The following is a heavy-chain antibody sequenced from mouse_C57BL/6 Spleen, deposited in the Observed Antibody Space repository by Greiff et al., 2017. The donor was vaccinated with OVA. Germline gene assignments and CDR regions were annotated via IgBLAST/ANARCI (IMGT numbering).Heavy chain of an antibody. CDR2: IHPNSGRT. CDR3: ARRGYSRGYYFDY. V-gene: IGHV1-64*01. D-gene: IGHD2-5*01. J-gene: IGHJ2*01. CDR1: GYTFTSYW. Sequence: QVQLQQPGAELVKPGASVKLSCKASGYTFTSYWMHWVKQRPGQGLEWIGMIHPNSGRTNYNEKFKSKATLTVDKSSSTAYMQLSSLTSEDSAVYYCARRGYSRGYYFDYWGQGTTLTVSS.